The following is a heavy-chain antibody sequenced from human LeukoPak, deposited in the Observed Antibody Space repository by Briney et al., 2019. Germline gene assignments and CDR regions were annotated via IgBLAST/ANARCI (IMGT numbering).Heavy chain of an antibody. Sequence: SETLSLTCAVYGGSFSGYYWSWIRQPPGKGLEWIGEINHSGSTNYNPSLKSRVTISVDTSKNQFSLKLSSVTAADTAVYYCARSGDNRIVVVPAASNWFDPWGQGTLVTVSS. CDR1: GGSFSGYY. V-gene: IGHV4-34*01. CDR2: INHSGST. CDR3: ARSGDNRIVVVPAASNWFDP. J-gene: IGHJ5*02. D-gene: IGHD2-2*01.